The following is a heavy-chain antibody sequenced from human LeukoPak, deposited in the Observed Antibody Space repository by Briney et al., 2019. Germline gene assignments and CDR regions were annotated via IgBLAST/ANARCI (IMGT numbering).Heavy chain of an antibody. CDR2: IWYDGSNK. Sequence: PGGSLRLSCAASGFIFSSYNMHWVRQPKGKGLEWEAIIWYDGSNKYYADSVKGRFTISRDNSKKTLYLQMNSLRAEDTAVYYCAGSGYPEGLDFWGQGTLVTVSS. CDR1: GFIFSSYN. D-gene: IGHD3-22*01. V-gene: IGHV3-33*01. J-gene: IGHJ4*02. CDR3: AGSGYPEGLDF.